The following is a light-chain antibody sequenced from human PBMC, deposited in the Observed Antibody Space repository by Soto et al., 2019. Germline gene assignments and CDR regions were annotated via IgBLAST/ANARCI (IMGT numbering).Light chain of an antibody. CDR3: AAWDDSLNGHYV. CDR2: SNG. Sequence: QSVLNQPPSASGTPGPRVTISCSGSSSKFGSHTVSWYKQLPGTAPKLLIYSNGQRPSGVPDRFSGSKSGTSASLAISGLQSEDEADYYCAAWDDSLNGHYVLGIGTKVTVL. V-gene: IGLV1-44*01. CDR1: SSKFGSHT. J-gene: IGLJ1*01.